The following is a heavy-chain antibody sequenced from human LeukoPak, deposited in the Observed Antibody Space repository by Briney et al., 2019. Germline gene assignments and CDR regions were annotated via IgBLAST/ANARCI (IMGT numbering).Heavy chain of an antibody. CDR3: ARDSLAYYDFWSGKKRDYYYGMGV. Sequence: SETLSLTCAVYGGSFSGYYWSWIRQPPGKGLEWIGEINHSGSTNYNPSLKSRVTISVDTSKNQFSLKLSSVTAADTAVYYCARDSLAYYDFWSGKKRDYYYGMGVWGQGTTVTVSS. CDR1: GGSFSGYY. V-gene: IGHV4-34*01. D-gene: IGHD3-3*01. CDR2: INHSGST. J-gene: IGHJ6*02.